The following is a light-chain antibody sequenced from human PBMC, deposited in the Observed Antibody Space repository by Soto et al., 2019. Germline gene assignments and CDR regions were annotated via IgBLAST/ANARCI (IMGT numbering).Light chain of an antibody. CDR3: SSYTSSSTVV. CDR1: SSDVGGYNY. J-gene: IGLJ2*01. V-gene: IGLV2-14*01. CDR2: EVS. Sequence: QSALTQPASVSGSPGQSITISCTGTSSDVGGYNYVSWYQQHPDKAPKLMIYEVSNRPSGVSNRFSGSKSGNTASLTISGHQAEDVADYYCSSYTSSSTVVFGGGTKLTVL.